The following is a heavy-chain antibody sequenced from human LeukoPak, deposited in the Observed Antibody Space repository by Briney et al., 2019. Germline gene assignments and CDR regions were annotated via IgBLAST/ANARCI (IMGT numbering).Heavy chain of an antibody. J-gene: IGHJ3*02. Sequence: GGSLRLSCAASGFTFSSYSMNWVRQAPGKGLEWVSSISSSSSYIYYADSVKGRFTISRDNAKNSLYLQMNSLRAEDTAVYYCARSGTYCNGGNCYSEAFDIWGQGTMVTVSS. V-gene: IGHV3-21*01. CDR1: GFTFSSYS. D-gene: IGHD2-15*01. CDR2: ISSSSSYI. CDR3: ARSGTYCNGGNCYSEAFDI.